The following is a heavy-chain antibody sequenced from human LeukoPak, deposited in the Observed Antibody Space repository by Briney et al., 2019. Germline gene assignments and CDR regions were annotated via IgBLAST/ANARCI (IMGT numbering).Heavy chain of an antibody. CDR3: GKGLAYTYPYSGNMDV. Sequence: AGSLSLSCAASGFTFDDYNMHWVRQAPGKGLEWVSLISWDGGSTYYADSVKGRFTITRDNSENTVSLQLNSLRAEDTAVYYCGKGLAYTYPYSGNMDVWGKGTTVTISS. CDR2: ISWDGGST. J-gene: IGHJ6*03. D-gene: IGHD5-18*01. V-gene: IGHV3-43*01. CDR1: GFTFDDYN.